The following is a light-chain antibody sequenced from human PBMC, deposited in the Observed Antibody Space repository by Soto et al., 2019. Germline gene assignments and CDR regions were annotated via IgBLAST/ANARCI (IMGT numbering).Light chain of an antibody. V-gene: IGKV3-20*01. CDR2: DTS. CDR3: QQYGSSPRT. Sequence: EIVMTQSPATLSVSPGERATLSCRASQSVSINLAWYQQKPGQAPRLLIYDTSTRATGVSGGFSGSGSGTDFTLTISRLEPEDFAVYYCQQYGSSPRTFGQGTKVDIK. J-gene: IGKJ1*01. CDR1: QSVSIN.